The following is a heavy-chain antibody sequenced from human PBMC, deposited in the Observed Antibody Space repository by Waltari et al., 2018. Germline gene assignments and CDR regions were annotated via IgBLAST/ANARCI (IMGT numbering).Heavy chain of an antibody. CDR1: GFTFSSYA. CDR2: ISGRGGST. CDR3: AKAIVVVITAWYFDL. D-gene: IGHD3-22*01. J-gene: IGHJ2*01. V-gene: IGHV3-23*01. Sequence: EVQLLESGGGLVQPGGSLRLSCAASGFTFSSYAMSWVRQAPGKGLEWVSAISGRGGSTYYADSVKGRFTISRDNSKNTLYLQMNSLRAEDTAVYYCAKAIVVVITAWYFDLWGRGTLVTVSS.